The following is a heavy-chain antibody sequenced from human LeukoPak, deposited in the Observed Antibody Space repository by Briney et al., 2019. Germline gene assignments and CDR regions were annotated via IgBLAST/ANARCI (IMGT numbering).Heavy chain of an antibody. J-gene: IGHJ4*02. D-gene: IGHD2-21*02. V-gene: IGHV3-23*01. CDR3: AKDFVVVPGNVNYFDS. CDR1: GFTFSSYA. CDR2: ITGGGGNT. Sequence: GGSLRLSCAASGFTFSSYAMNWVRQAPGKGLEWVSGITGGGGNTYYADSVKGRFTISRDNSKNSLYLQMNSLRAEDTAVYYCAKDFVVVPGNVNYFDSWGQGTLVTVSS.